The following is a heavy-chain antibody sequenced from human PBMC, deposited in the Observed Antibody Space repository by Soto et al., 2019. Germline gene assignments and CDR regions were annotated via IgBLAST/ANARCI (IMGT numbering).Heavy chain of an antibody. J-gene: IGHJ5*02. CDR1: GYTFTSYD. D-gene: IGHD6-6*01. Sequence: QVPLVQSGAEVKKPGASVKVSCKASGYTFTSYDINWVRQATGQGLEWMGWMNPNSGNTGYAQKFQGRVTMTRNTSIRTAYMELSSLRSEDTAVYYCARGLTEYSSSSAWFDPWGQGTLVTVSA. V-gene: IGHV1-8*01. CDR2: MNPNSGNT. CDR3: ARGLTEYSSSSAWFDP.